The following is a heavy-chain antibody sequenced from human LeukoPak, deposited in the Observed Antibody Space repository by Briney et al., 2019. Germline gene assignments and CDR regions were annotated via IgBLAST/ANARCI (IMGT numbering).Heavy chain of an antibody. CDR3: ARVGDVLMVYDNPNNWFDP. CDR2: INHSGST. CDR1: GGSFSGYY. Sequence: PSETLSLTCAVYGGSFSGYYWSWIRQPPGKGLEWIGEINHSGSTNYNPSLKSRVTISVDTSKNQFSLKLSSVTAADTAVYYCARVGDVLMVYDNPNNWFDPWGQGTLVTVSS. D-gene: IGHD2-8*01. J-gene: IGHJ5*02. V-gene: IGHV4-34*01.